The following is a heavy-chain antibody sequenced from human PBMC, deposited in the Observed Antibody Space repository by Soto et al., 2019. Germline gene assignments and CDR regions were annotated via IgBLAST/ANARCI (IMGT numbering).Heavy chain of an antibody. D-gene: IGHD2-15*01. Sequence: QVQLVESGGRVVHPGTSLRLSCEVSGFSFNSYAMHWVRQAPGKGLEWVAAITFDGSSQFYAGSVRGRFTISRDNSRNTLFLDMPSLRPEDTAMYFCANDRPGYCSDGLCYEHFHYGMDVWGQGTTVTV. CDR3: ANDRPGYCSDGLCYEHFHYGMDV. CDR2: ITFDGSSQ. CDR1: GFSFNSYA. J-gene: IGHJ6*02. V-gene: IGHV3-30*04.